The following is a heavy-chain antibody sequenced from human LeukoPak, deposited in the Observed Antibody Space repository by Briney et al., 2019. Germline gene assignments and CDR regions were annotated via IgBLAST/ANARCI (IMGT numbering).Heavy chain of an antibody. D-gene: IGHD1-1*01. Sequence: GGSLRLSCAASGFPFSDTWMSWVRQAPGKGLEWVSAISGSGDRTYYADSVKGRFTISRDNSKNTLYLQMHTLRAEDTAVYYCAKDLRYNFDYWGQGTLVTVSS. J-gene: IGHJ4*02. V-gene: IGHV3-23*01. CDR1: GFPFSDTW. CDR2: ISGSGDRT. CDR3: AKDLRYNFDY.